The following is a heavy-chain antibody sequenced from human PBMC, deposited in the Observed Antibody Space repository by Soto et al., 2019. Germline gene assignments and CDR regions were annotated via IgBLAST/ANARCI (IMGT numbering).Heavy chain of an antibody. J-gene: IGHJ6*02. Sequence: QVQLVQSGAEVKKPGSSVKVSCKASGGTFSSYAISWVRQAPGQGLEWMGGIIPIFGTANYAQKFQGRVTITAGESTSTAYMELCSLRAEDTAVYYCARVSGGSCYSCYGMDVWGQGTTVTVSS. D-gene: IGHD2-15*01. CDR2: IIPIFGTA. CDR3: ARVSGGSCYSCYGMDV. V-gene: IGHV1-69*12. CDR1: GGTFSSYA.